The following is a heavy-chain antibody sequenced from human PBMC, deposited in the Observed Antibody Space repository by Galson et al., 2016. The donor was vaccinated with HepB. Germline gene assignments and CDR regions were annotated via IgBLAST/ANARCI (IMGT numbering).Heavy chain of an antibody. CDR1: GFIVSDYW. CDR3: ARDGYNYVPLDS. J-gene: IGHJ4*02. Sequence: SLRLSCAASGFIVSDYWVHWVRQPPGKGLVWVSRISPDGTSTAYADSVKGRFTISRDNSKSTMYLQMNGLRAEDTALYYCARDGYNYVPLDSWGQGALVIVSS. D-gene: IGHD5-24*01. V-gene: IGHV3-74*01. CDR2: ISPDGTST.